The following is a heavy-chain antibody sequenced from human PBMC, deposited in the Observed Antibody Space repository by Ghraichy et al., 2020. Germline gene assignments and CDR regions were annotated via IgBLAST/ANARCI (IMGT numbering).Heavy chain of an antibody. J-gene: IGHJ6*02. CDR3: ARDMGAVAEPRGYYYGMDV. Sequence: GGSLRLSCAASGFTFSSYSMNWVRQAPGKGLEWVSSISSSSSYIYYADSVKGRFTISRDNAKNSLYLQMNSLRAEDTAVYYCARDMGAVAEPRGYYYGMDVCGQGTTVAVAS. CDR1: GFTFSSYS. CDR2: ISSSSSYI. D-gene: IGHD6-19*01. V-gene: IGHV3-21*06.